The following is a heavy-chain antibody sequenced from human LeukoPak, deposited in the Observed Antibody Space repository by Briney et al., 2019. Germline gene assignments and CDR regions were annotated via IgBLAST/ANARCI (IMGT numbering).Heavy chain of an antibody. CDR3: ANPQLGAFDI. J-gene: IGHJ3*02. V-gene: IGHV3-30*18. D-gene: IGHD3-16*01. CDR1: GFTFSSYG. Sequence: PGRSLRLSCAASGFTFSSYGMHWVRQAPGKGLEWVAVISYDGSNKYYADSVKGRFTISRDNSKNTLYLQMNSLRAEDTAVYYCANPQLGAFDIWGQGTMVTVSS. CDR2: ISYDGSNK.